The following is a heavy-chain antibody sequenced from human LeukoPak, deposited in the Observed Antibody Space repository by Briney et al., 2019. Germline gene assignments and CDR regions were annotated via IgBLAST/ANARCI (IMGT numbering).Heavy chain of an antibody. D-gene: IGHD3-10*01. CDR1: GGSFSGYY. J-gene: IGHJ4*02. CDR3: ARGRFAYYGSGTGNDY. CDR2: INHSGST. V-gene: IGHV4-34*01. Sequence: PSETLSLTCAVYGGSFSGYYWSWIRQPPGKGLEWIGEINHSGSTNYNPSLKSRVTISVDTSKNQFSLKLSSVTAADTAVYYCARGRFAYYGSGTGNDYWGQGTLVTVSS.